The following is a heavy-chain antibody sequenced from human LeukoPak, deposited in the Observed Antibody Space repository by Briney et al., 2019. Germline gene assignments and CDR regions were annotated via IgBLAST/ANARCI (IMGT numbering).Heavy chain of an antibody. D-gene: IGHD1-7*01. CDR2: ISYDGSNK. J-gene: IGHJ4*02. CDR3: AKHGWNYAGGAGQYY. CDR1: GFTFSSYG. Sequence: GGSLRLSCAASGFTFSSYGMHWVRQAPGKGLEWVAVISYDGSNKYYADSVKGRFTISRDNSKNTLYLQMNSLRAEDTAVYYCAKHGWNYAGGAGQYYWGQGTLVTVSS. V-gene: IGHV3-30*18.